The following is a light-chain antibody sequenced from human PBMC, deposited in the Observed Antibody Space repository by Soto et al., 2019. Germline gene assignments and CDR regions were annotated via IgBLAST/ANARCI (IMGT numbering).Light chain of an antibody. J-gene: IGLJ3*02. CDR3: AAWDDSLNGRV. Sequence: QSVLTQPPSASGTPGQRVTISCSGSRSNIGSNTVNWYQQVPGTAPKVLMYSNNQRPSGVPDRFSGSKSGTSASLAISGLQSEDEADYYCAAWDDSLNGRVFGGVTKVTVL. CDR1: RSNIGSNT. CDR2: SNN. V-gene: IGLV1-44*01.